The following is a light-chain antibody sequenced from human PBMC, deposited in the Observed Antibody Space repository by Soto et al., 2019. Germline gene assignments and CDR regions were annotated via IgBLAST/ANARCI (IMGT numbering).Light chain of an antibody. CDR3: KQTYSTHPT. CDR2: DAS. J-gene: IGKJ1*01. CDR1: QTISNW. V-gene: IGKV1-5*01. Sequence: DIQMTQSPSTLSASVGDRVTITCRASQTISNWLAWYQQKPGKAPTLLIYDASTLERGVPSRFSGSGSGTDFTLTISSLQPEDFATYYCKQTYSTHPTFGQGTKVDIX.